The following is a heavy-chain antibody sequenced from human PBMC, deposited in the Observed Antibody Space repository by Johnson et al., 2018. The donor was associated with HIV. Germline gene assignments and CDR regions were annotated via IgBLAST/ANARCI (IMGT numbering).Heavy chain of an antibody. CDR2: IQQDGSEK. J-gene: IGHJ3*02. CDR3: ARSYSSSSHDAFDI. D-gene: IGHD6-6*01. V-gene: IGHV3-7*01. Sequence: EVQLVESGGGLVQPGGSLRLSCAACGFTLSSYWMSWVRQAPGKGLEWVANIQQDGSEKYYVDSVKGRFTISRDNAKNSLYLQMNSLRAEDTAVYYCARSYSSSSHDAFDIWGQGTMVTVSS. CDR1: GFTLSSYW.